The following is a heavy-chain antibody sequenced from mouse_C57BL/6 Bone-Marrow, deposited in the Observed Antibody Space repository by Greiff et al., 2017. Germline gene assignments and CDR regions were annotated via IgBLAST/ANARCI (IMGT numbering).Heavy chain of an antibody. J-gene: IGHJ4*01. V-gene: IGHV1-50*01. CDR2: IDPSDSYT. Sequence: QVQLQQPGAELVKPGASVKLSCKASGYTFTSYWMQWVKQRPGQGLEWIGEIDPSDSYTNYNQKFKGKATLTVDTSSSTAYMQLSSLTSEDSAVYYCASLFTTVVAPDYWGQGTSVTVSS. CDR1: GYTFTSYW. CDR3: ASLFTTVVAPDY. D-gene: IGHD1-1*01.